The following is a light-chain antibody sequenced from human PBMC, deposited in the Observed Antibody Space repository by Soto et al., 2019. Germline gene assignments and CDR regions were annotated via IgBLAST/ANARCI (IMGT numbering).Light chain of an antibody. CDR2: DVS. V-gene: IGLV2-14*01. Sequence: QSVLTQPASVSGSPGQSITISCTGTSSDVGAYNYVSWYQQHPGKAPKLMIYDVSYRPSGVSSRFSGSKSGNTASLTISGLEAEDEADYYCSSCTTTSTLFGGGTKLTVL. CDR3: SSCTTTSTL. J-gene: IGLJ2*01. CDR1: SSDVGAYNY.